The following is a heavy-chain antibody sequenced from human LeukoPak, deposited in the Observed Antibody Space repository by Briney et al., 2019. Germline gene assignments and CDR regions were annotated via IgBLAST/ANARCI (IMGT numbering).Heavy chain of an antibody. D-gene: IGHD3-3*01. V-gene: IGHV4-39*01. J-gene: IGHJ4*02. CDR3: ARLGAGPTYYDFWSGYSSFYFDY. Sequence: SETLSLTCTVSGGSTSSSNFYWGWIRQPPGMGLEWIVGIHYSGNTYYNPSLKSRVTISIDTSKNQFSLKLSSVTAADTAVYYCARLGAGPTYYDFWSGYSSFYFDYWGQGTLVTVSS. CDR2: IHYSGNT. CDR1: GGSTSSSNFY.